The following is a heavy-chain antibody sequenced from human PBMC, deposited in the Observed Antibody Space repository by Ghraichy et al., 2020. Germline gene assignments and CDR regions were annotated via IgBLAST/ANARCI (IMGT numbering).Heavy chain of an antibody. Sequence: GGSLRLSCTASGFTFSNYAMNWVRQAPGKGLEWVSTVSGTGGATYYADSVKGRFTISRDNSRNTLYLQMNSLRAEDTATYYCARGNYDFWSGYPFGVNYYTMDVWGQGATVTVSS. CDR1: GFTFSNYA. D-gene: IGHD3-3*01. CDR2: VSGTGGAT. V-gene: IGHV3-23*01. J-gene: IGHJ6*02. CDR3: ARGNYDFWSGYPFGVNYYTMDV.